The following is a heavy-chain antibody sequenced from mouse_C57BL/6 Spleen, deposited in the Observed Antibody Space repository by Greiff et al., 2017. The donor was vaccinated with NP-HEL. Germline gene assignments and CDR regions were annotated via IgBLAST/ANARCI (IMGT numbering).Heavy chain of an antibody. Sequence: EVQLVESGGGLVKPGGSLKLSCAASGFTFSDYGMHWVRQAPEKGLEWVAYISSGSSTIYYAATVKGRFTSSRDNAKNTLFLQMTSLRSGDTAMYYCAIWSWFAYWGQGTLVTVSA. CDR2: ISSGSSTI. CDR3: AIWSWFAY. J-gene: IGHJ3*01. CDR1: GFTFSDYG. V-gene: IGHV5-17*01. D-gene: IGHD1-1*02.